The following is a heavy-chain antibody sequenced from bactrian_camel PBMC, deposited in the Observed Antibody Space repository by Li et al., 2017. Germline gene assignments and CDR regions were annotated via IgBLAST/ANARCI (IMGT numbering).Heavy chain of an antibody. CDR2: VSGDGSTT. D-gene: IGHD2*01. V-gene: IGHV3S6*01. CDR3: ATVRSVLPNPGY. Sequence: HVQLVESGGGLVQPGGSLRLSCAASGFTFSIYWMYWVRQAPGKGLEWVSSVSGDGSTTYYAGSVKGRFAISRDNAKNTVYLQMNNLKSEDTALYYCATVRSVLPNPGYWGQGTQVTVS. CDR1: GFTFSIYW. J-gene: IGHJ4*01.